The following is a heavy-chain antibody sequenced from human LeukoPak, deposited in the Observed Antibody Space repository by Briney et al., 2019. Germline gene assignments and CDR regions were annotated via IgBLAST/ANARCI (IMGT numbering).Heavy chain of an antibody. J-gene: IGHJ4*02. CDR2: IYYSGST. CDR3: ATGNNRGIYYFDY. V-gene: IGHV4-59*01. CDR1: GGSISSYY. D-gene: IGHD3-3*02. Sequence: SETLSLTCTVSGGSISSYYWSWIRQPPGKGLEWIGYIYYSGSTNYNPSLKSQVTISVDTSKDQFSLKLSSVTAADTAVYYCATGNNRGIYYFDYWGQGTLVTVSS.